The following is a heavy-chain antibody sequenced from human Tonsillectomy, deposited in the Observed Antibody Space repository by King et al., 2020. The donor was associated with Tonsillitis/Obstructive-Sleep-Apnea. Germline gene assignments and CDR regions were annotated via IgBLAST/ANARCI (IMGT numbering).Heavy chain of an antibody. Sequence: VQLVQSGPEVKKPGASVKVSCKASGYTFTRHVIHWVRQAPGQRLEWMGWINAGKGSTKYSQNFQGRLTISRDTFASTAYMELSGLRSEDTAVYYCAREPLSGDYVNWFDPWGQGTLVTVSS. CDR1: GYTFTRHV. CDR3: AREPLSGDYVNWFDP. D-gene: IGHD4-17*01. V-gene: IGHV1-3*01. J-gene: IGHJ5*02. CDR2: INAGKGST.